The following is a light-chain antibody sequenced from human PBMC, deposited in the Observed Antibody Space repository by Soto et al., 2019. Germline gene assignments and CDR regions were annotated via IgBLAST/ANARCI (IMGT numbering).Light chain of an antibody. Sequence: EIVMTQSPATLSVSVGERATLSCRASQTVSSKLAWYQQKPGQAPRLLIYGASTRATGIPARFTGSGSGTECTLTISGLQSEDFAVYYCQQYNDWPPQLTFGGGTKVAFK. V-gene: IGKV3-15*01. CDR2: GAS. CDR1: QTVSSK. CDR3: QQYNDWPPQLT. J-gene: IGKJ4*01.